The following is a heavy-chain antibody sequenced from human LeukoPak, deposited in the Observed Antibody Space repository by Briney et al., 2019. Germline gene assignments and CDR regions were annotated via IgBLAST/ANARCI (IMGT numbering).Heavy chain of an antibody. J-gene: IGHJ4*02. V-gene: IGHV1-18*01. CDR3: ARVVVAVFGVMVHSNYFDS. D-gene: IGHD3-3*01. CDR2: ITGDSETT. CDR1: GYSFSNFG. Sequence: ASVKVSCKTSGYSFSNFGITWVRQAPGKGLEWMGWITGDSETTEYAQRFQGRISMTADTFTSTAYMELGSLTSDDTAVYYCARVVVAVFGVMVHSNYFDSWGQGTLITVSS.